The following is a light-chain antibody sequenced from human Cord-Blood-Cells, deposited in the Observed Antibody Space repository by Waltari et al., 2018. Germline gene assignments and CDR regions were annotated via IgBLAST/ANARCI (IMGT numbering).Light chain of an antibody. CDR3: QQRSNWLT. V-gene: IGKV3-11*01. CDR2: DAS. J-gene: IGKJ4*01. Sequence: EIVLTQSPATLSLSPGERATLSCRASQSVSSYLAWYQQKPGQAPRLLIYDASNRAPGIPARFSGSVSGTDFTLTISSLEPEDFAVYYCQQRSNWLTFGGGTKVEIK. CDR1: QSVSSY.